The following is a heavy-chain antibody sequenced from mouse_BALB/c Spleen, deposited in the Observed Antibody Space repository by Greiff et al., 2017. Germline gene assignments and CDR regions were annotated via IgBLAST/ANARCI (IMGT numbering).Heavy chain of an antibody. CDR2: ISSGGST. J-gene: IGHJ2*01. D-gene: IGHD3-3*01. V-gene: IGHV5-6-5*01. Sequence: EVQGVESGGGLVQPGGSLKLSCAASGFTFSSYAMSWVRQTPEKRLEWVASISSGGSTYYPDSVKGRFTISRDNARNILYLQMSSLRSEDTAMYYCARGGTFDYWGQGTTLTVSS. CDR1: GFTFSSYA. CDR3: ARGGTFDY.